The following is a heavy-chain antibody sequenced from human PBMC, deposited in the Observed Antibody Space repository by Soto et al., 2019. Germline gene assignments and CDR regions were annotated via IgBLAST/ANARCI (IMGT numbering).Heavy chain of an antibody. CDR1: GGSISSYY. Sequence: SETLSLTCTVSGGSISSYYWSWIRQPPGKGLEWIGYIYYSGSTNYNPSLKSRVTISVDTSKNQFSLKLGSVTAADTAVYYCARDVRDTAMVWGQRYYYYGMDVWGQGTTVTVSS. J-gene: IGHJ6*02. V-gene: IGHV4-59*01. CDR2: IYYSGST. CDR3: ARDVRDTAMVWGQRYYYYGMDV. D-gene: IGHD5-18*01.